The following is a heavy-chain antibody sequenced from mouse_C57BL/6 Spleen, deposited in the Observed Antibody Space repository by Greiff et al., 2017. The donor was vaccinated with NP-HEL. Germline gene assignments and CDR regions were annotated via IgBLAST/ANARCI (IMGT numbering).Heavy chain of an antibody. CDR1: GYTFTDYY. D-gene: IGHD1-1*01. J-gene: IGHJ1*03. Sequence: EVQLQQSGPELVKPGASVKISCKASGYTFTDYYMNWVKQSHGKSLEWIGDINPNNSGTSYNQKFKGKATLTVDKSSSTAYMELRSLTSEDSAGYYCANDDYGSSYGYFDVWGTGTTVTVSS. CDR2: INPNNSGT. V-gene: IGHV1-26*01. CDR3: ANDDYGSSYGYFDV.